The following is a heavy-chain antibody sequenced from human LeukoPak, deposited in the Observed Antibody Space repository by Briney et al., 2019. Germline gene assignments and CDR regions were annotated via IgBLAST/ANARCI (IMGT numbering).Heavy chain of an antibody. Sequence: SETLSLTCTVSGGSISSYCWSWIRQPPGKGLEWIGYIYYSGSTNYNPSLKSRVTISVDTSKNQFSLKLSSVTAADTAVYYCARAQWLVSYFDYWGQGTLVTVSS. V-gene: IGHV4-59*01. D-gene: IGHD6-19*01. CDR2: IYYSGST. CDR1: GGSISSYC. CDR3: ARAQWLVSYFDY. J-gene: IGHJ4*02.